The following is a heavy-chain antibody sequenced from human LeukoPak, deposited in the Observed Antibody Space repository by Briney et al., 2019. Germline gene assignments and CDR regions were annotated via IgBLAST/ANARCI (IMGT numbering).Heavy chain of an antibody. CDR3: AKEERRIAVAGITYYFDY. V-gene: IGHV3-9*01. Sequence: GRSLRLSCAASGFTFDDYAMHWVRHAPGKGLEWVSGISWNSGSIGYADSVKGRFTISRDNAKNSLYLQMNSLRAEDTALYYCAKEERRIAVAGITYYFDYWGQGTLVTVSS. J-gene: IGHJ4*02. D-gene: IGHD6-19*01. CDR1: GFTFDDYA. CDR2: ISWNSGSI.